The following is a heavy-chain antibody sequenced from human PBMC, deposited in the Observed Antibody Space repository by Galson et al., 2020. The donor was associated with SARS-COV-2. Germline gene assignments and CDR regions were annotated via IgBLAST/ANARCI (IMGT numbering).Heavy chain of an antibody. Sequence: LSLTCAASGFTVNSYGMHWVRQAPGKGLEWVAVIWYDGSNKYYADSVKGRFTISRDNSKNTLYLQMNSLRAEDTAVYYCARRLGGYYGMDVWGQGTTVTVSS. CDR2: IWYDGSNK. CDR1: GFTVNSYG. CDR3: ARRLGGYYGMDV. J-gene: IGHJ6*02. D-gene: IGHD3-16*01. V-gene: IGHV3-33*08.